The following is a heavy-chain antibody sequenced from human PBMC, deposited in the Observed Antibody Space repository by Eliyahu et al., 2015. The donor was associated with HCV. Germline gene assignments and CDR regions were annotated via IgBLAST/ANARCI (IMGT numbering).Heavy chain of an antibody. CDR2: INHSGST. CDR1: GGSFSGYY. D-gene: IGHD3-3*01. J-gene: IGHJ4*02. CDR3: ARGFWSGYPLRYFDY. Sequence: QVQLQQWGAGLLKPSETLSLTCAVYGGSFSGYYWSWIRQPPGKGLEWIGEINHSGSTNYNPSLKSRVTISVDTSKNQFSLKLSSVTAADTAVYYCARGFWSGYPLRYFDYWGQGTLVTVSS. V-gene: IGHV4-34*01.